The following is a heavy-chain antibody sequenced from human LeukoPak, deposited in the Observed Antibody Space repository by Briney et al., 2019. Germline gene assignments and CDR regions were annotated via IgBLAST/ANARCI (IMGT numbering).Heavy chain of an antibody. CDR1: GFTFSSYL. D-gene: IGHD5-18*01. CDR2: IKQDGSEK. V-gene: IGHV3-7*01. Sequence: GGSLRLSCAASGFTFSSYLMSWVRQAPGKGLEWVANIKQDGSEKYYVDSVKGRFTISRDNAKNSLYLQMNSLRAEDTAVYYCARQYISGQWYFDYWGQGTLVTVSS. J-gene: IGHJ4*02. CDR3: ARQYISGQWYFDY.